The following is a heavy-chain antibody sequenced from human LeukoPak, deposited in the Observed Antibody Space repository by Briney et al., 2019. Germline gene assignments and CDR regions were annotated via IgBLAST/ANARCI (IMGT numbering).Heavy chain of an antibody. CDR2: ISSSGGST. CDR3: AKSHVSTATGTGRYFDY. Sequence: PGGSLRLSCAASGFTYSSYAMTWVRQAPGKGLEWVSRISSSGGSTYYADSVKGRFAISRDNSKHTVYLQMDSLRAEDTAVYYCAKSHVSTATGTGRYFDYWGQGTLVTVSS. D-gene: IGHD3-9*01. J-gene: IGHJ4*02. CDR1: GFTYSSYA. V-gene: IGHV3-23*01.